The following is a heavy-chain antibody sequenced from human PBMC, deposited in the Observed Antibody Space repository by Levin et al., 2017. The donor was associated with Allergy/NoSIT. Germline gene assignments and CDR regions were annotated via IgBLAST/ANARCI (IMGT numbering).Heavy chain of an antibody. J-gene: IGHJ4*02. V-gene: IGHV3-9*01. Sequence: LSLTCAASGFTFDDYAMHWVRQAPGKGLEWVSGISWNSGSIGYADSVKGRFTISRDNAKNSLYLQMNSLRAEDTALYYCAKGGDILTGYYRGYFDYWGQGTLVTVSS. D-gene: IGHD3-9*01. CDR1: GFTFDDYA. CDR3: AKGGDILTGYYRGYFDY. CDR2: ISWNSGSI.